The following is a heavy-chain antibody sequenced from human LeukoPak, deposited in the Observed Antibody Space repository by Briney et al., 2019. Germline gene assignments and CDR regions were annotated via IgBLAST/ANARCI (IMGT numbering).Heavy chain of an antibody. J-gene: IGHJ3*02. D-gene: IGHD2-2*01. CDR3: ARANIVVVHDAFDI. CDR2: ISANIGNT. Sequence: ATVRVSCAASGDTSTIYGISWVRQTPGQGLEWMGWISANIGNTNYAQKLQGRVTMTTDKPTSTAYMELRSLRSDDTGVYYCARANIVVVHDAFDILGQGTMVTVCS. CDR1: GDTSTIYG. V-gene: IGHV1-18*01.